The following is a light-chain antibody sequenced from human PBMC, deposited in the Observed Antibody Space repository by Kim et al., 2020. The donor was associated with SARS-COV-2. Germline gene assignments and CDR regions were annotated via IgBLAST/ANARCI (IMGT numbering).Light chain of an antibody. Sequence: QSALTQPASVSGSPGQSITISCTGTSSDVGAYDFVSWFQYRPGTAPKLMIYDVNERPSGVSNRFFGSKSGKTASLTISGRQAEDEADYYCASYTTAYTWVFGGGTQLTVL. CDR3: ASYTTAYTWV. J-gene: IGLJ3*02. V-gene: IGLV2-14*03. CDR1: SSDVGAYDF. CDR2: DVN.